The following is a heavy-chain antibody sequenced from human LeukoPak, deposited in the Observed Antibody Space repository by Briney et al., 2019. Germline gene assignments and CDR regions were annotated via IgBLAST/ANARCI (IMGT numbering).Heavy chain of an antibody. D-gene: IGHD3-22*01. CDR3: ARDFLAEYYNSGTHRRDAFAI. CDR2: FDPEDGET. CDR1: GYTLTELS. J-gene: IGHJ3*02. V-gene: IGHV1-24*01. Sequence: VASVKVSCKVSGYTLTELSMHWVRQAPGKGLEWMGGFDPEDGETIYAQKFQGRVTITADKSTNTAYMEMSSLRSDDTTVYYCARDFLAEYYNSGTHRRDAFAIWGQGTMVTVSS.